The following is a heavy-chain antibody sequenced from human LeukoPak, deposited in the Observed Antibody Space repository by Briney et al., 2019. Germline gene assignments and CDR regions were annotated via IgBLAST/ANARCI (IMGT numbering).Heavy chain of an antibody. CDR1: GFTFSSYA. CDR3: ARLVVVPAAKWGHFDY. V-gene: IGHV3-23*01. CDR2: ISGSGGST. Sequence: PGGSLRLSCAASGFTFSSYAMSWVRQAPGKGLEWVSAISGSGGSTYYADSVKGRFTISRDNSKNTLYLQMNSLRAEGTAVYYCARLVVVPAAKWGHFDYWGQGTLVTVSS. J-gene: IGHJ4*02. D-gene: IGHD2-2*01.